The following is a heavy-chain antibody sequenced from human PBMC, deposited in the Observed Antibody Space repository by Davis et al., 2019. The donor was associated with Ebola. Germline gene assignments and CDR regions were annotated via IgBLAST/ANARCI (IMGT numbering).Heavy chain of an antibody. Sequence: PSETLSLTCAVYGGSFSGYYWSWIRQPPGKGLEWIGEINHSGSTNYNPSLKSRVTISVDTSKNQFSLKLSSVTAADTAVYYCARAGRLWFSSYYFDYWGQGTLVTVSS. V-gene: IGHV4-34*01. D-gene: IGHD3-10*01. J-gene: IGHJ4*02. CDR3: ARAGRLWFSSYYFDY. CDR2: INHSGST. CDR1: GGSFSGYY.